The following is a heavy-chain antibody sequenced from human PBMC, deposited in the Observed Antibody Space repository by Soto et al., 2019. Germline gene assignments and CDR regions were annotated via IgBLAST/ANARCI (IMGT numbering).Heavy chain of an antibody. Sequence: QITLKESGPALVIPTQTLTLTCTFSGFSLSTGGVGVGWIRQPPGKALEWLALIYWNDVKRYSPSLKSRLTITKDTSQNQVVLTMTNMDPVDTATYYCAHQSMTPVTSYFDFWGQGTLVTVSS. D-gene: IGHD4-17*01. CDR1: GFSLSTGGVG. CDR2: IYWNDVK. V-gene: IGHV2-5*01. CDR3: AHQSMTPVTSYFDF. J-gene: IGHJ4*02.